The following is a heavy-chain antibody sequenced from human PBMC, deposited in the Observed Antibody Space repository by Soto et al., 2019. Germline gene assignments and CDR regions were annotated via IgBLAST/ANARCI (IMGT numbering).Heavy chain of an antibody. D-gene: IGHD2-2*01. Sequence: QVQLVESGGGVVQPGRSLRLSCAASGFTFSSYGMHWVRQAPGKGLEWVAVIWYDGSNKYYADSVKGRFTISRDNSKNTLYLQMNSLRAEDTAVYYCARETSSTRPLVKNWGQGTLVTVSS. J-gene: IGHJ4*02. V-gene: IGHV3-33*01. CDR3: ARETSSTRPLVKN. CDR1: GFTFSSYG. CDR2: IWYDGSNK.